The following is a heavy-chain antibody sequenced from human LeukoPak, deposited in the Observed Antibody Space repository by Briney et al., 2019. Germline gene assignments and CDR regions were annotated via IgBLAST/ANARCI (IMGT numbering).Heavy chain of an antibody. D-gene: IGHD2-15*01. CDR3: ARDPDIYALGD. V-gene: IGHV3-21*01. Sequence: PGGSLRLSCAASGFTFSSYSMNWVRQAPGKGLEWVSSISSSGSYIYYADSVKGRFTISRDNAKNSLYLQMNSLRAEDTAVYYCARDPDIYALGDWGQGTLVTVSS. CDR1: GFTFSSYS. CDR2: ISSSGSYI. J-gene: IGHJ4*02.